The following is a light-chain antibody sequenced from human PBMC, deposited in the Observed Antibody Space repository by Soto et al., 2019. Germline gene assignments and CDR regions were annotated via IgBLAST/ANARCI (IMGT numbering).Light chain of an antibody. Sequence: QSALTQPPSASGSPGQSVTISCTGTSSDIGAYNYVSWFQQHPGEAPKLIISEVNKRPSGVTDRFSGSKSGNTASLTVSGLKDEDEDDYYCTSYGGRDNLMFGGGTKVTVL. J-gene: IGLJ3*02. CDR1: SSDIGAYNY. CDR2: EVN. CDR3: TSYGGRDNLM. V-gene: IGLV2-8*01.